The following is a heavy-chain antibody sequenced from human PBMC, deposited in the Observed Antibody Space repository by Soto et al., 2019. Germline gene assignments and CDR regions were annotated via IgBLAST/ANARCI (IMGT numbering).Heavy chain of an antibody. CDR1: GFTFSSYA. Sequence: GGFLRLSCAASGFTFSSYAMSWVRQAPGKGLEWVSAISGSGGSTYYADSVKGRFTISRDNSKNTLYLQMNSLRAEDTAVYYCAKAPGSYYIPPSRYFDYWGQGTLVTVSS. CDR3: AKAPGSYYIPPSRYFDY. V-gene: IGHV3-23*01. J-gene: IGHJ4*02. CDR2: ISGSGGST. D-gene: IGHD3-10*01.